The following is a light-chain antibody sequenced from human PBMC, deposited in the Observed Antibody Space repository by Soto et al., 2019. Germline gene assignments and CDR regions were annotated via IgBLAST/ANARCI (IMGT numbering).Light chain of an antibody. CDR3: QQYGTSPRS. CDR1: QSVTGSY. Sequence: EIVLTQSPGTLSLSPGDRATLSCRASQSVTGSYLAWYQHKPGQAPSLLIYGASSRATGIPNRFSGRGSGTVFTLTISGLEPEDFAVYYCQQYGTSPRSFGQGTKVEIK. CDR2: GAS. V-gene: IGKV3-20*01. J-gene: IGKJ1*01.